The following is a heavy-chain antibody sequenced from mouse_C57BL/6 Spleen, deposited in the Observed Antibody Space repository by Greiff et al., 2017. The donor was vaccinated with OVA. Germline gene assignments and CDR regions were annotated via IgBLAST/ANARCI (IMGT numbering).Heavy chain of an antibody. V-gene: IGHV1-82*01. CDR2: IYPGDGDT. Sequence: VNVVESGPELVKPGASVKISCKASGYAFSSSWMNWVKQRPGKGLEWIGRIYPGDGDTNYNGKFKGKATLTADKSSSTAYMQLSSLTSEDSAVYFCVNDYYGSSGFAYWGQGTLVTVSA. CDR3: VNDYYGSSGFAY. D-gene: IGHD1-1*01. CDR1: GYAFSSSW. J-gene: IGHJ3*01.